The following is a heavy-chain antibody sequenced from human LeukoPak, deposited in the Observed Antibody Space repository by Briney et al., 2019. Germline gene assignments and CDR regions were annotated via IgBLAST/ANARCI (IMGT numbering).Heavy chain of an antibody. D-gene: IGHD1-14*01. CDR2: IYYSGST. CDR1: GGSISSSSYY. J-gene: IGHJ3*02. Sequence: PSETLSLTCTVSGGSISSSSYYWAWIRQPPGKGLEWIGSIYYSGSTYYNPSLKSRVTVSVDTSKNQFSLKLSSVTAADTAVYYCARESPEESAFDIWGQGTMVTVSS. V-gene: IGHV4-39*07. CDR3: ARESPEESAFDI.